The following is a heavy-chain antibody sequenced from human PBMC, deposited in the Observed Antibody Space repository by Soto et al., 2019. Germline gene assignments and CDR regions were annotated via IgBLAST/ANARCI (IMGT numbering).Heavy chain of an antibody. D-gene: IGHD2-2*01. CDR3: ARSGPVAVDIVVVPAAYYYGMDV. J-gene: IGHJ6*02. CDR1: GGTFSSYA. Sequence: SVKVSCKASGGTFSSYAISWVRQAPGQGLEWMGGIIPIFGTANYAQKFQGRVTITADESTSTAYMELSSLGSEDTAVYYCARSGPVAVDIVVVPAAYYYGMDVWGQGTTVTVSS. V-gene: IGHV1-69*13. CDR2: IIPIFGTA.